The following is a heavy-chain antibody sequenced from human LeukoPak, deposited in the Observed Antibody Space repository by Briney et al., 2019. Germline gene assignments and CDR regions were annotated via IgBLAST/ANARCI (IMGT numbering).Heavy chain of an antibody. J-gene: IGHJ6*02. V-gene: IGHV3-23*01. CDR3: AKDPSPFYYYCGMDV. CDR1: GFTFSRYA. Sequence: GGSLRLSCAASGFTFSRYAMSWVREAPGKGLVWVLDISGSGGSTYYVVTEMGRFNFSRDNSKNTLYLQMNSLRAEATTVYYCAKDPSPFYYYCGMDVWGQGTTVTVSS. CDR2: ISGSGGST.